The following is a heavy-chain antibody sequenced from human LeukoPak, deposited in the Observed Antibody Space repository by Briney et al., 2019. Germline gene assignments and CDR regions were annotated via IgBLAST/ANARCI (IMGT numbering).Heavy chain of an antibody. CDR1: GGSISNYY. Sequence: ETLSLTCTVSGGSISNYYWSWIRQPAGKGLEWIGHIYTRGSTNYNPSLKSRVTMSVDTSKNQFSLKLSTVTAADTAVYYCARGRYCSADICSGGDAFDIWGQGTMVSVSS. CDR3: ARGRYCSADICSGGDAFDI. D-gene: IGHD2-15*01. J-gene: IGHJ3*02. CDR2: IYTRGST. V-gene: IGHV4-4*07.